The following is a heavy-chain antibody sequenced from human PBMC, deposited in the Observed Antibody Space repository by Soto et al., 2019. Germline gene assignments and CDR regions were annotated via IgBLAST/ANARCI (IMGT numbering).Heavy chain of an antibody. Sequence: QVQLVQSGAEVKKPGASVKVSCKASGYTFTSYGISWVRQAPGQGLEWMGWISAYNGNTNYAQKLQGRVTMTTDTSTSTAYMEQRSLISDDTAVYYCARDFSIAVAGTSFDYWGQGTLVTVSS. D-gene: IGHD6-19*01. J-gene: IGHJ4*02. CDR1: GYTFTSYG. CDR3: ARDFSIAVAGTSFDY. CDR2: ISAYNGNT. V-gene: IGHV1-18*01.